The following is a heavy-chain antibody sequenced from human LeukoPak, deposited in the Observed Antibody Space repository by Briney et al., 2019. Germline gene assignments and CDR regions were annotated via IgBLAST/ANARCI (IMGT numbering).Heavy chain of an antibody. CDR2: INHSGST. J-gene: IGHJ4*02. CDR1: GGSFSGYY. V-gene: IGHV4-34*01. Sequence: SETLSLTCAVYGGSFSGYYWSWIRQPPGKGLEWIGEINHSGSTNYNPSLKSRVTISVDTSKNQFSLKLSPVAAADTAVYYCARGRWAARWGQGTLVTVSS. D-gene: IGHD3-16*01. CDR3: ARGRWAAR.